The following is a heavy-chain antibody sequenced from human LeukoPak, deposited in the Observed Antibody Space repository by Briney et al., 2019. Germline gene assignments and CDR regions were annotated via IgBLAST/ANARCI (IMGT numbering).Heavy chain of an antibody. D-gene: IGHD6-13*01. CDR3: ARDRGSSSWTTYWFDP. Sequence: GGSLRLSCAASGFTFSSYSMNWVRQAPGKGLEWVSSISSSSSYIYYADSVKGRFTISRGNAKNSLYLQMNSLRAEDTAVYYCARDRGSSSWTTYWFDPWGQGTLVTVSS. V-gene: IGHV3-21*01. CDR2: ISSSSSYI. CDR1: GFTFSSYS. J-gene: IGHJ5*02.